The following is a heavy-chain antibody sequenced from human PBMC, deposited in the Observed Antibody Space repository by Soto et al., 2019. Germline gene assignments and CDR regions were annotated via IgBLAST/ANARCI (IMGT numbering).Heavy chain of an antibody. Sequence: EVQLVESGGGLVQPGRSLRLSCAASGFTFDDYAMHWVRQPPGKGLEWVSGIAWNSGKIGYADSVKGRFTISRDNAKNSLYLQMNSLSAEDTALYYCAKDAGATKYYFDYWGQGSLVTVSS. D-gene: IGHD5-12*01. V-gene: IGHV3-9*01. CDR3: AKDAGATKYYFDY. CDR2: IAWNSGKI. CDR1: GFTFDDYA. J-gene: IGHJ4*02.